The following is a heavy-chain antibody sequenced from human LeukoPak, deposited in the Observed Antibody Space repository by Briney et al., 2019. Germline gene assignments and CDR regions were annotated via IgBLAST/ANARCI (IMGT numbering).Heavy chain of an antibody. CDR1: AFTFSNYW. CDR2: INTDGSST. Sequence: PGGSLRPSCAASAFTFSNYWMHWGRQPPGKGLGWGSLINTDGSSTIYAASVTGPFTISTDNATNTLYLQMNSLRAEDTAVYYCARDHNYYDSGRGFDPWGQGTLVTVSS. J-gene: IGHJ5*02. D-gene: IGHD3-10*01. V-gene: IGHV3-74*01. CDR3: ARDHNYYDSGRGFDP.